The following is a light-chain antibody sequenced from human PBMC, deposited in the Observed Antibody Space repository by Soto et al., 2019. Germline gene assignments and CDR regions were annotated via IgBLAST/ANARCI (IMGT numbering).Light chain of an antibody. V-gene: IGKV3-20*01. CDR1: QSVSSNY. Sequence: EIVLTQSPGTLSLSPGERATLSCMASQSVSSNYLAWHQQKPGQAPRLLIFGASSRATGIPDRFSGSGSGTDFTLAISRLEPEDFAVYYCQQYSSSRTFGQGTKVDIK. CDR2: GAS. CDR3: QQYSSSRT. J-gene: IGKJ1*01.